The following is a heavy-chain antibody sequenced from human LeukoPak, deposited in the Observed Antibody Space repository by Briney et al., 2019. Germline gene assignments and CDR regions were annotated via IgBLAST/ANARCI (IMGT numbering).Heavy chain of an antibody. CDR2: IYYSGST. CDR3: ARTATVVYFDY. Sequence: SETLSLTCTASGGSISSYYWSWIRQPPGKGLEWIGYIYYSGSTNYNPSLKSRVTISVDTSKNQFSLKLSSVTAADTAVYYCARTATVVYFDYWGQGTLVTVSS. J-gene: IGHJ4*02. CDR1: GGSISSYY. D-gene: IGHD4-23*01. V-gene: IGHV4-59*01.